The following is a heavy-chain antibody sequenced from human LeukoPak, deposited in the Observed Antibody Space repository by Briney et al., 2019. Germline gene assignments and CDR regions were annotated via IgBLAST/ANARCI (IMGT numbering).Heavy chain of an antibody. CDR1: GGSIRNSSFY. CDR3: ARDPRGIVATEPSEYYYYGMDV. CDR2: IYYSGST. D-gene: IGHD5-12*01. J-gene: IGHJ6*02. Sequence: SETLSLTCAVSGGSIRNSSFYWGWIRQPPGKGLEWIGYIYYSGSTNYNPSLKSRVTISVDTSKNQFSLKLSSVTAADTAVYYCARDPRGIVATEPSEYYYYGMDVWGQGTTVTVSS. V-gene: IGHV4-61*01.